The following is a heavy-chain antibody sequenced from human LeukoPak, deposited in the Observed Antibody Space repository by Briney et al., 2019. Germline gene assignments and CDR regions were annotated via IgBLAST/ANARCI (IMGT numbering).Heavy chain of an antibody. V-gene: IGHV3-66*03. Sequence: GGSLSFSCAGSGFSVSNYYMNWVRQAPGKGLEWVSLIRDSGETFYADSVKGRFTISRDNSKNTVYLQMNGLRVEDTAVYFCARDRAVTQVWVEFDSWGQGTLVTVSS. J-gene: IGHJ5*01. CDR2: IRDSGET. CDR3: ARDRAVTQVWVEFDS. D-gene: IGHD3-16*01. CDR1: GFSVSNYY.